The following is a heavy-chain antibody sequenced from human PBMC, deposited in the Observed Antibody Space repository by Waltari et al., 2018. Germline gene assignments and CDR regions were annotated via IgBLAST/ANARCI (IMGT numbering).Heavy chain of an antibody. CDR3: ARARQWTGYYFDY. V-gene: IGHV4-34*01. CDR1: GGAFSGYY. CDR2: INHSGIT. Sequence: QVQLQQRGAGLLKPSETLSPTCAVYGGAFSGYYWRRIRQPPGKGLEWIGEINHSGITNYNPSLKSRVTISVDTSKNQFSRKLSSVTAADTAVYYCARARQWTGYYFDYWGQGTLVTVSS. J-gene: IGHJ4*02. D-gene: IGHD6-19*01.